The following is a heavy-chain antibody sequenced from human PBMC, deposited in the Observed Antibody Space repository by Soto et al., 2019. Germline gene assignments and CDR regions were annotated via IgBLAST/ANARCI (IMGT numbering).Heavy chain of an antibody. CDR3: ARLGDCGGDCLLSHFDY. CDR1: GGTFSSYA. J-gene: IGHJ4*02. CDR2: IIPIFGTA. Sequence: SVKVSCKASGGTFSSYAISWVRQAPGQGLEWMGGIIPIFGTANYAQKFQGRVTITADESTSTAYMELSSLRSEDTAVYYCARLGDCGGDCLLSHFDYWGQGTLVTVSS. D-gene: IGHD2-21*02. V-gene: IGHV1-69*13.